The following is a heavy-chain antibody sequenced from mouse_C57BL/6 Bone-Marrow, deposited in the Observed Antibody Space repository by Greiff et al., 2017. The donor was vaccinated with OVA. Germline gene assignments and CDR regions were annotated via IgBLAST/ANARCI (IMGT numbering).Heavy chain of an antibody. J-gene: IGHJ4*01. D-gene: IGHD1-1*01. CDR2: IYPRSGNT. Sequence: VKLMESGAELARPGASVNLSCKASGYTFTSYGISWVKQRTGQGLEWIGEIYPRSGNTYYNEKFKGKATLTADKSSSTAYMELRSLTSEESAVYFCAEGTTAMDYWGQGTSVTVSS. CDR1: GYTFTSYG. CDR3: AEGTTAMDY. V-gene: IGHV1-81*01.